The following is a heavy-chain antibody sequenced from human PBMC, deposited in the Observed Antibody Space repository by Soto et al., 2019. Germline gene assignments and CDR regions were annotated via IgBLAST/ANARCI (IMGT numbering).Heavy chain of an antibody. Sequence: QTLSLTCAISGDSVSSNSAAWNWIRQSPSRGLEWLGRTYYRAKWFNDYAVSVKSRITISTDTSKNQFSLQLNSVTPEDTAVYYCERDRDGSGRTDFDCWGQGTLVTVSS. CDR2: TYYRAKWFN. J-gene: IGHJ4*02. V-gene: IGHV6-1*01. CDR3: ERDRDGSGRTDFDC. D-gene: IGHD6-19*01. CDR1: GDSVSSNSAA.